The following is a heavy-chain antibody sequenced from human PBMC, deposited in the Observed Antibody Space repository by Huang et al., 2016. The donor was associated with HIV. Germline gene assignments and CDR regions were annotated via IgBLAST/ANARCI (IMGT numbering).Heavy chain of an antibody. Sequence: QVHLVQSGAEVKQPGASVKVSCKASGYTFTDYYIHWLRQAPGQGLEGMGWINPNSGGTNYAQKFQGRVTMTTETSISTAYMDLIRLKSDDTAVYHCARQRTTYYYDSSGYRGEFDQWGQGTLVTVSS. CDR2: INPNSGGT. J-gene: IGHJ4*02. CDR3: ARQRTTYYYDSSGYRGEFDQ. D-gene: IGHD3-22*01. V-gene: IGHV1-2*02. CDR1: GYTFTDYY.